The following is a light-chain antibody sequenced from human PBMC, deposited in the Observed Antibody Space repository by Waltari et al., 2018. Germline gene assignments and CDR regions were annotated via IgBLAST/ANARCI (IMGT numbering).Light chain of an antibody. CDR3: SSYTSSSTQV. Sequence: QSALTPPASVSGSPGQSIPIPCTGTSSDVGGYNYVSWYQQHPGKAPKLMIYEVSNRPSGVSNRFSGSKSGNTASLTISGLQAEDEADYYCSSYTSSSTQVFGTGTKVTVL. V-gene: IGLV2-14*01. CDR2: EVS. J-gene: IGLJ1*01. CDR1: SSDVGGYNY.